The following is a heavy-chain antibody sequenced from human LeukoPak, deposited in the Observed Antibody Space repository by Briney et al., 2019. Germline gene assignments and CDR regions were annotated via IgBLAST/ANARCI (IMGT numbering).Heavy chain of an antibody. D-gene: IGHD4-11*01. CDR1: GGSISSGGYY. J-gene: IGHJ4*02. CDR3: AREKTTVTTRSFDY. V-gene: IGHV4-31*03. Sequence: SQTLSLTCTVSGGSISSGGYYWSWIRQPPGKGLEWIGYIYYSGSTYYNPSLKSRVTISVDTSKNQFSLKLSSVTAADTAVYYCAREKTTVTTRSFDYWGQGTLVTVSS. CDR2: IYYSGST.